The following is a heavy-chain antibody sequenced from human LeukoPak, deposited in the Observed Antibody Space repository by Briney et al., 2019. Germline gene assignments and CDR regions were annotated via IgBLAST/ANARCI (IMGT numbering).Heavy chain of an antibody. CDR3: ARGPYYYDSSD. Sequence: SETLSLTCAVYGGSFSGYYWSWIRQPPGKGLEWIGEINHSGSTNYNPSLKSQVTISVDTSKNQFSLKLSSVTAADTAVYYCARGPYYYDSSDWGQGTLVTVSS. D-gene: IGHD3-22*01. CDR1: GGSFSGYY. CDR2: INHSGST. J-gene: IGHJ4*02. V-gene: IGHV4-34*01.